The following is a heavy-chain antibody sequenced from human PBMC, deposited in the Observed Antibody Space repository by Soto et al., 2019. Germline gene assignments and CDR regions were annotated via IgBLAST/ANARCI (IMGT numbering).Heavy chain of an antibody. CDR2: ISSSSSYI. CDR3: AKDDIAAAGYFDY. D-gene: IGHD6-13*01. CDR1: GFTFSSYS. V-gene: IGHV3-21*04. Sequence: GGSLRLSCAASGFTFSSYSMNWVRQAPGKGLEWVSSISSSSSYIYYADSVKGRFTISRDNSKNTLYLQMNSLRAEDTAVYYCAKDDIAAAGYFDYWGQGTLVTVSS. J-gene: IGHJ4*02.